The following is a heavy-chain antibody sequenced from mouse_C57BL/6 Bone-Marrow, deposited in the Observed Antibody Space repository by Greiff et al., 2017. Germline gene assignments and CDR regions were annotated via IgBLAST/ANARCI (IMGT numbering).Heavy chain of an antibody. V-gene: IGHV1-69*01. J-gene: IGHJ2*01. CDR2: IDPSDSYT. CDR1: GYTFTSYW. Sequence: VQLQQPGAELVMPGASVKLSCKASGYTFTSYWMHWVKQRPGQGLEWIGEIDPSDSYTNYNQKVKGKSTLTVDKSSSTAYMQLSSLTSEDSAVYYCARWDYFDYWGQGTTLTVSS. CDR3: ARWDYFDY.